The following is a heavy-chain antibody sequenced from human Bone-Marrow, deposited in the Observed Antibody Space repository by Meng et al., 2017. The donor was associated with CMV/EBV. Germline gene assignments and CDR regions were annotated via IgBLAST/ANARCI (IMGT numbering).Heavy chain of an antibody. CDR3: ARDHAAYYGSGSYGMDV. D-gene: IGHD3-10*01. CDR1: GGSISSGGYY. J-gene: IGHJ6*02. V-gene: IGHV4-31*03. Sequence: LRLSCTVSGGSISSGGYYWSWIRQHPGKGLEWIGYIYYSGSTHYNPSLKSRVTISVDTSKNQFSLKLSSVTAADTAVYYCARDHAAYYGSGSYGMDVWGQGTTVTVSS. CDR2: IYYSGST.